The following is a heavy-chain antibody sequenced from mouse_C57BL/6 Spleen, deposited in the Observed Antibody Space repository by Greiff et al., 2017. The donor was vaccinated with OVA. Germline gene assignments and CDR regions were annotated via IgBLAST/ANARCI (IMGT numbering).Heavy chain of an antibody. Sequence: QVQLQQPGAELVMPGASVKLSCKASGYTFTSYWMHWVKQRPGQGLEWIGEIDPSDSYTNYNQKFKGKSTLTVDKSSSTAYMQLSSLTSEDSAVYYCARGHYSNYVPFAYWGQGTLVTVSA. CDR1: GYTFTSYW. CDR2: IDPSDSYT. D-gene: IGHD2-5*01. CDR3: ARGHYSNYVPFAY. J-gene: IGHJ3*01. V-gene: IGHV1-69*01.